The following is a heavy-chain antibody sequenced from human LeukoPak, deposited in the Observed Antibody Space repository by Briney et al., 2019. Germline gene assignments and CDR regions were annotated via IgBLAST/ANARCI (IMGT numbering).Heavy chain of an antibody. Sequence: GGSLRLSCVASEFTFRSYDMHWVRQAPGKGLEWVAVISYDGSNKGYADSVKGRFTISRDNTKNTLFLQMNSLRAEDTAVYYCAKEVRGDAFDIWGQGTMVTVSS. CDR3: AKEVRGDAFDI. CDR1: EFTFRSYD. V-gene: IGHV3-30*18. CDR2: ISYDGSNK. D-gene: IGHD3-16*01. J-gene: IGHJ3*02.